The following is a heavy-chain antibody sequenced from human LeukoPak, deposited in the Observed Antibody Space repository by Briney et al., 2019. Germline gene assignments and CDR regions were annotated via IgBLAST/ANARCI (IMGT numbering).Heavy chain of an antibody. CDR1: GFTFSSYS. CDR3: ARDDLLHRSWFDP. D-gene: IGHD3-22*01. Sequence: PGGSLRLSCAASGFTFSSYSMNWVRQAPGKGLEWVSSISSSSSYIYYADSVKGRFTISRDNSKNSLYLQMNSLRVEDTAFYYCARDDLLHRSWFDPWGQGTLVTVSS. V-gene: IGHV3-21*04. CDR2: ISSSSSYI. J-gene: IGHJ5*02.